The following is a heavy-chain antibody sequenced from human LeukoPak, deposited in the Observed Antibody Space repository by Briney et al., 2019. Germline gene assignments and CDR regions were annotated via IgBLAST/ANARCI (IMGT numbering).Heavy chain of an antibody. D-gene: IGHD3-22*01. V-gene: IGHV1-18*01. CDR3: ARGDDSSGYHGGPDY. CDR1: GYTFTSYG. CDR2: ISAYNGNT. Sequence: ASVKVSCKASGYTFTSYGISWVRQPPGQGLEWMGWISAYNGNTNYAQKLQGRVTMTTDTSTSTAYMELRSLRSEDTAVYYCARGDDSSGYHGGPDYWGQGTLVTVSS. J-gene: IGHJ4*02.